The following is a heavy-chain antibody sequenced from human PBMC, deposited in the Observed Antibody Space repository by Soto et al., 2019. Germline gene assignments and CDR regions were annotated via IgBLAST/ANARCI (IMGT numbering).Heavy chain of an antibody. CDR1: GGSISNYY. J-gene: IGHJ3*01. V-gene: IGHV4-59*12. Sequence: PSETLSLTCIFSGGSISNYYWSGIRQPPGKGLEWIGYVYFSGGTKYSPSLKSRVTISVDTSRAQFSLKLSSVTAADTAVCYCGRRRTPSGPGNTMQVWGQGIMVT. D-gene: IGHD2-2*01. CDR3: GRRRTPSGPGNTMQV. CDR2: VYFSGGT.